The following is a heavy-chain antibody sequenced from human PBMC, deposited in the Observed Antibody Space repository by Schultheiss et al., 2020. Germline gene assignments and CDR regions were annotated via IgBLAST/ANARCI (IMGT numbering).Heavy chain of an antibody. D-gene: IGHD2-2*01. J-gene: IGHJ6*02. Sequence: SATMSLTCTVSGGSISSSSYYWGWIRQPPGKGLEWIGSIYYSGSTNYNPSLKSRVTISVDTSKNQFSLKLSSVTAADTAVYYCASLRVVVPAAMRSGYYYYYGMDVWGQGTTVTVSS. CDR3: ASLRVVVPAAMRSGYYYYYGMDV. V-gene: IGHV4-39*01. CDR1: GGSISSSSYY. CDR2: IYYSGST.